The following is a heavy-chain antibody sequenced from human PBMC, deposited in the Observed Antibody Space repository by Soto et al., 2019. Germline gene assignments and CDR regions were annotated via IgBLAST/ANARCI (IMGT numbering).Heavy chain of an antibody. V-gene: IGHV1-69*01. D-gene: IGHD3-22*01. J-gene: IGHJ6*02. CDR2: IIPIFGTA. Sequence: QVQLVQSGAEVKKPGSSVKVSCKASGGTFSSYAISLVRQAPGQGLEWMGGIIPIFGTANYAQKFQGRVTITANESTSTAYMELSSLRSEDTAVYYCARDRHYYYSSGSYGMDVWGQVTTCTVSS. CDR1: GGTFSSYA. CDR3: ARDRHYYYSSGSYGMDV.